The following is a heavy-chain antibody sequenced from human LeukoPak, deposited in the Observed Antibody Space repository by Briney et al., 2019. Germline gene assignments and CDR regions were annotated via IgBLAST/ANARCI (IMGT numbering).Heavy chain of an antibody. CDR3: AKDGSTVTNDY. CDR2: ISGSGGGT. V-gene: IGHV3-23*01. Sequence: GGSLRLSCAASGFTFSSYAMSWVRQAPEKGLEWVSTISGSGGGTYYADSVKGRFTISRDNSKNTLYLQMNSLRAEDTAVYYCAKDGSTVTNDYWGQGTLVTVSS. J-gene: IGHJ4*02. CDR1: GFTFSSYA. D-gene: IGHD4-17*01.